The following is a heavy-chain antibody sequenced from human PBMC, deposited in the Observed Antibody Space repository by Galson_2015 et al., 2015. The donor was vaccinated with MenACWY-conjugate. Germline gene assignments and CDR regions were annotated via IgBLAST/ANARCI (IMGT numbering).Heavy chain of an antibody. V-gene: IGHV3-7*05. CDR2: IKEDGSEK. J-gene: IGHJ4*02. D-gene: IGHD1-14*01. CDR3: ASWDGRDY. Sequence: SLRLSCAASGFSISTYCMTWVRQAPGKGLEWVANIKEDGSEKYYVDSVKGRFTISRDNAKNSLYLQMNSLRGEDTAVYYCASWDGRDYWGQGTLVTVSS. CDR1: GFSISTYC.